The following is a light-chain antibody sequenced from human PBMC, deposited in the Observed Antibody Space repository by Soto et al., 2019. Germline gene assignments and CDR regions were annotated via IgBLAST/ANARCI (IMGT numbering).Light chain of an antibody. CDR3: AAWDDSLSARYV. CDR1: SCNIGSNY. J-gene: IGLJ1*01. CDR2: RNN. V-gene: IGLV1-47*01. Sequence: SVLTPPPSASGTPGQSVTISYSGSSCNIGSNYVYWYQQLPGTAPKLLIYRNNQRPSGVPDRFSGSKSGTSASLAISGLRSEDEADYYCAAWDDSLSARYVFGTGTKVTGL.